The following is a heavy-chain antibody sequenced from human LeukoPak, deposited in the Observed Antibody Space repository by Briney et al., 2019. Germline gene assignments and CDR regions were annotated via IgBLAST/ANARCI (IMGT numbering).Heavy chain of an antibody. CDR1: GFTVSSNY. D-gene: IGHD6-13*01. Sequence: GGSLRLSCAASGFTVSSNYMSWVRQAPGKGLEWVSVIYSGGSTYYADSVKGRFTISRHNSKNTLYLQMNSLRAEDTAVYYCARAGIAAAGTSGWYFDLWGRGTLVTVSS. CDR3: ARAGIAAAGTSGWYFDL. J-gene: IGHJ2*01. CDR2: IYSGGST. V-gene: IGHV3-53*04.